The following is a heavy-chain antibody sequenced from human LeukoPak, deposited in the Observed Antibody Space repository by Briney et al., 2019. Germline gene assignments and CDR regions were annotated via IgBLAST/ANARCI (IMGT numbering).Heavy chain of an antibody. CDR2: IKQDGSEK. D-gene: IGHD6-13*01. V-gene: IGHV3-7*01. Sequence: GGSLRLSCTASGFTLSSYEMSWIRQAPGKGLEWVANIKQDGSEKYYVDSVKGRFTISRDNAKNSLYLQMNSLRAEDTAVYYCARGYSSSWHYYYYYMDVWGKGTTVTVSS. CDR3: ARGYSSSWHYYYYYMDV. J-gene: IGHJ6*03. CDR1: GFTLSSYE.